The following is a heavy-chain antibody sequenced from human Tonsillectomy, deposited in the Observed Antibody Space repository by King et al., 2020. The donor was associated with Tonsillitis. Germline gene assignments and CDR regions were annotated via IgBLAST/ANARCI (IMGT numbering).Heavy chain of an antibody. Sequence: VQLVESGGGVVQPGRSLRLSCAASGFTFNGYAMHWVRRAPGKGLEWVAVISYDGSEKYYAGSVKGRFTISRDNSKNTLFLQMNSLRTEDTAVYFCARDFSSGYYLYRYVAYWGQGTLVTVSS. CDR3: ARDFSSGYYLYRYVAY. J-gene: IGHJ4*02. CDR2: ISYDGSEK. CDR1: GFTFNGYA. V-gene: IGHV3-30*04. D-gene: IGHD3-22*01.